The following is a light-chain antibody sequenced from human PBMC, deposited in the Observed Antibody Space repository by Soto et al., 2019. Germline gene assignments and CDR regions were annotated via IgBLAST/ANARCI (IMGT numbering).Light chain of an antibody. Sequence: EIQMTQSPSSLSASVGDRVTITCRASQGISNYLAWYQQKPRKVPKLLIYGASTLQSGVPSRLSGSGSGTDFTLIINSLQPEDVATYYCQKYDSAPWTFGQGTKVEI. CDR1: QGISNY. CDR3: QKYDSAPWT. J-gene: IGKJ1*01. V-gene: IGKV1-27*01. CDR2: GAS.